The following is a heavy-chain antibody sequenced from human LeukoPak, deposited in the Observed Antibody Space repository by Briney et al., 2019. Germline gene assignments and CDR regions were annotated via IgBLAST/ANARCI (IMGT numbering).Heavy chain of an antibody. CDR1: GYTFTSYG. Sequence: ASVKVSCKASGYTFTSYGISWVRQAPGQGLEWMGWISAYNGNTNYAQKLQGRVTMTTDTSTSTAYMKLRSLRSDDTAVYYCARGGYYYGSGSLNWFDPWGQGTLVTVSS. V-gene: IGHV1-18*01. D-gene: IGHD3-10*01. J-gene: IGHJ5*02. CDR2: ISAYNGNT. CDR3: ARGGYYYGSGSLNWFDP.